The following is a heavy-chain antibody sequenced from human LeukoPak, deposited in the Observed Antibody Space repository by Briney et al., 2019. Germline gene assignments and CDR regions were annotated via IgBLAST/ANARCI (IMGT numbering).Heavy chain of an antibody. Sequence: SXTVSCKASGYTFXSYGISWVRQAPGQGLEWMGWISTYNGNTNYAQKLQGRVTMTTDTSTNTAYLEVRSLRSDDTAVYYCARGGYFDSSGLGDYWGQGTLVTVSS. CDR1: GYTFXSYG. CDR3: ARGGYFDSSGLGDY. D-gene: IGHD3-22*01. J-gene: IGHJ4*02. V-gene: IGHV1-18*01. CDR2: ISTYNGNT.